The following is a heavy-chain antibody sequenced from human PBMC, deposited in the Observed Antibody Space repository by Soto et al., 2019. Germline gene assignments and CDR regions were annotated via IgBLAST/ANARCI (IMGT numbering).Heavy chain of an antibody. D-gene: IGHD3-10*01. CDR1: GGSFSGYY. V-gene: IGHV4-34*01. CDR3: ARGLGPSYYYGSGSYYRRSNWFDP. Sequence: PSETLSLTCAVYGGSFSGYYWSWIRQPPGKGLEWIGEINHSGSTNYNPSLKSRVTISVDTSKNQFSLKLSSVTAADTAVYYCARGLGPSYYYGSGSYYRRSNWFDPWGQGTLVT. J-gene: IGHJ5*02. CDR2: INHSGST.